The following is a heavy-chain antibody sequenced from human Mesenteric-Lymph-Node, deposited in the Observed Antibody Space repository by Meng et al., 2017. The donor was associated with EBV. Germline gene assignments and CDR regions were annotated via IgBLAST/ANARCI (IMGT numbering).Heavy chain of an antibody. CDR2: ISSSSRSI. CDR3: ARDLVTGTLDY. D-gene: IGHD1-20*01. V-gene: IGHV3-21*01. Sequence: EVHLVESGGGLVKPGGSVRLSCVASSFTFMSYSMSWVRQAPGKGLEWVSSISSSSRSIYYSDSVKGRFTISRDNTENSLYLQMNSLRAEDTAVYYCARDLVTGTLDYWGQGTLVTVSS. J-gene: IGHJ4*02. CDR1: SFTFMSYS.